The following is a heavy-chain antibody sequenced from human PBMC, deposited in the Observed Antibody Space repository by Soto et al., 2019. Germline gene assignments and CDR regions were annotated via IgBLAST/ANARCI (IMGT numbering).Heavy chain of an antibody. CDR1: GFTFSSYG. CDR3: ARDCGDRSYWYFDL. CDR2: IWYDGSNK. D-gene: IGHD4-17*01. J-gene: IGHJ2*01. Sequence: QVQLVESGGGVVQPGRSLRLSCAASGFTFSSYGMHWVRQAPGKGLEWVAVIWYDGSNKYYVDSVKGRFTISRDNFKNTLYLQMNSLRTEDTAVYYCARDCGDRSYWYFDLWGRGTLVTVSS. V-gene: IGHV3-33*01.